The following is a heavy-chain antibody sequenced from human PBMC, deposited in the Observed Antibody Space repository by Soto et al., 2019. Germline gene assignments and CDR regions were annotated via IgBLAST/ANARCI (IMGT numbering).Heavy chain of an antibody. Sequence: SETLSRTCAVSGGPISRSNWWRWVRQPPGKGLEWIGEIYHSGSTNYNPSLKSRVTISVDKSKNQFSLKLSSVTAADTAVYYCGRFFRGVISDDAFDIWGQGTMVTVSS. CDR1: GGPISRSNW. V-gene: IGHV4-4*02. D-gene: IGHD3-10*01. CDR3: GRFFRGVISDDAFDI. J-gene: IGHJ3*02. CDR2: IYHSGST.